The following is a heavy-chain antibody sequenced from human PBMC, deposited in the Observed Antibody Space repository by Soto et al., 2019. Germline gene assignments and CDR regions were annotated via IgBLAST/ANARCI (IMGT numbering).Heavy chain of an antibody. D-gene: IGHD3-22*01. V-gene: IGHV4-39*01. CDR2: IYYSGST. J-gene: IGHJ4*02. CDR1: GGSISSSSYY. CDR3: AGGRSKGLVVVTTGDY. Sequence: QLQLQESGPGLVKPSETLSLTCTVSGGSISSSSYYWGWIRQPPGKGLEWIGSIYYSGSTYYNPSLKSRVTISVDTSKNQFSLKLSSVTAADTAVYYCAGGRSKGLVVVTTGDYWGQGTLVTVSS.